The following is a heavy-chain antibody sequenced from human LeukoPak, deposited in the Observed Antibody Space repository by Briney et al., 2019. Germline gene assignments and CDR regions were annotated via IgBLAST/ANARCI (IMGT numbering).Heavy chain of an antibody. V-gene: IGHV3-48*03. Sequence: ESGGSLRLSCAASGFTFSSYEMNWVRQAPGKGLEWVSYISSSGSTIYYADSVKGRFTISRDNAKNTLYLQMNSLRVEDTAVYFCAKVGQDYSDHYFFDSWGQGTLVTVSS. J-gene: IGHJ4*02. D-gene: IGHD4-17*01. CDR3: AKVGQDYSDHYFFDS. CDR2: ISSSGSTI. CDR1: GFTFSSYE.